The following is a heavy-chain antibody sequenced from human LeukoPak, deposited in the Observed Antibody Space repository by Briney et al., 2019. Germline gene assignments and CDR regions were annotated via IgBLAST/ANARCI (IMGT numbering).Heavy chain of an antibody. CDR1: GYTFTGYY. CDR3: ARSAESIFGVINDYFDY. V-gene: IGHV1-2*02. D-gene: IGHD3-3*01. Sequence: VASVKVSCKASGYTFTGYYIHWVRQAPGQGLEWMGWINFNGAGTNYAQKFQGRVTMTRDTSISTAYMELNWLRSDDTAVYYCARSAESIFGVINDYFDYWGQGSLVTVSS. CDR2: INFNGAGT. J-gene: IGHJ4*02.